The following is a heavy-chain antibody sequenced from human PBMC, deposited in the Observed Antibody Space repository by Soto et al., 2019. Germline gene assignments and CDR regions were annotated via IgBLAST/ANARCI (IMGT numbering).Heavy chain of an antibody. D-gene: IGHD4-4*01. Sequence: SETLSLTCAVYGGSFSGYYWSWIRQPPGKGLEWIGEINHSGSTNYNPSPKSRVTISVDTSKNQFSLKLSSETAADTAVYYCASGRGHFYSNYRRVWFDHWGQGTLVTVSS. CDR1: GGSFSGYY. CDR2: INHSGST. CDR3: ASGRGHFYSNYRRVWFDH. V-gene: IGHV4-34*01. J-gene: IGHJ5*02.